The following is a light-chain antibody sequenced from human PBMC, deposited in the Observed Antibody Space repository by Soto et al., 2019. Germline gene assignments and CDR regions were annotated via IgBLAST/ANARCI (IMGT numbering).Light chain of an antibody. CDR3: QQYAGS. J-gene: IGKJ4*02. Sequence: EVLMTQSPATLSVSPGERATLFCRASQSVSNNYLAWYQQKPGQAPRLLIYGASNRATGIPDRFSGRGSGTDFTLTISRLEPEDFAVYYCQQYAGSFGGGTKVDIK. CDR1: QSVSNNY. CDR2: GAS. V-gene: IGKV3-20*01.